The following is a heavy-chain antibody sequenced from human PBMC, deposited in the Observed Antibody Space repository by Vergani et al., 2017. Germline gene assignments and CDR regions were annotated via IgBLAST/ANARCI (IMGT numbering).Heavy chain of an antibody. D-gene: IGHD7-27*01. V-gene: IGHV4-61*02. CDR3: ARDLGYFDY. J-gene: IGHJ4*02. Sequence: QVRLQESGPGLVKPSQTLSLTCTVSGGSISSGSYYWSWIRQPAGKGLEWIGRIYTSGSTNYNPSLKSRVTISVDTSKNQFSLKLSSVTAADTAVYYCARDLGYFDYWGQGTLVTVSS. CDR2: IYTSGST. CDR1: GGSISSGSYY.